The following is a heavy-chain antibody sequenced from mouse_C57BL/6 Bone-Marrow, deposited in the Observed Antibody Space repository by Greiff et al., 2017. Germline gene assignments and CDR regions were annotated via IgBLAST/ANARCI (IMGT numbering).Heavy chain of an antibody. V-gene: IGHV5-6*01. J-gene: IGHJ3*01. Sequence: EVQLVESGGDLVKPGGSLKLSCAASGFTFSSYGMSWVRQTPDKRLEWVATISSGGSYTYYPDSVKGRFTISRDKAKNTLYLQMSSLKSEDTAMYYCARHRLRLLAYWGQGTLVTVSA. CDR2: ISSGGSYT. CDR3: ARHRLRLLAY. CDR1: GFTFSSYG. D-gene: IGHD2-4*01.